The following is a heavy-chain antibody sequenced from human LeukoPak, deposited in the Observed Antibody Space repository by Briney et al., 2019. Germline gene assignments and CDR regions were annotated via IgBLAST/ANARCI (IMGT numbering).Heavy chain of an antibody. CDR2: IIPIFGTA. CDR1: GGTFSSYA. D-gene: IGHD3-10*01. V-gene: IGHV1-69*06. Sequence: SVKVSCKASGGTFSSYAISWVRQAPGQGLEWMGGIIPIFGTANYAQKFQGRVTITADKSTSTAYMELSSLRSEDTAVYYCARGGDMVRGILSPFDYWGQGTLVTVSS. J-gene: IGHJ4*02. CDR3: ARGGDMVRGILSPFDY.